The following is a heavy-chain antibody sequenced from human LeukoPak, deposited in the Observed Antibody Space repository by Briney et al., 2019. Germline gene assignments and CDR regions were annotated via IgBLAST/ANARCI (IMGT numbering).Heavy chain of an antibody. CDR1: GYTFTAHY. CDR2: IDPNSGGT. CDR3: ARGRGTTMVRGVITNYFDL. Sequence: ASVKVSCRASGYTFTAHYIHWVRQAPGQGLEWMGWIDPNSGGTNYAQKFLGSVTMTGDTSINTAFMELSRLRSDDTAIYYCARGRGTTMVRGVITNYFDLWGRGSLVTVSS. J-gene: IGHJ2*01. V-gene: IGHV1-2*02. D-gene: IGHD3-10*01.